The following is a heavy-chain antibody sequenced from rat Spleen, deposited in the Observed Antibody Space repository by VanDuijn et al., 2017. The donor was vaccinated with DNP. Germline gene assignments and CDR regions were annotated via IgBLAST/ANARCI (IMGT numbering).Heavy chain of an antibody. CDR2: IRYDGAYT. J-gene: IGHJ2*01. Sequence: EVQLVETGGGLVQPGRSLKLSCAASGFTFSNYDMAWVRQAPTKGLELVAYIRYDGAYTYCRDSVKGRFTISRDNAKSTLYLQMDSLRSEDTATYYCARHFDCWGQGVMVTVSS. CDR3: ARHFDC. V-gene: IGHV5-25*01. CDR1: GFTFSNYD.